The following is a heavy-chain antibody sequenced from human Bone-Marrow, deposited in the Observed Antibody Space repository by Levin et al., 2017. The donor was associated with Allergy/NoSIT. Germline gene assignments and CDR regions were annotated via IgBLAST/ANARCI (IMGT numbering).Heavy chain of an antibody. CDR3: ARDRGEHYDSSGAMDNWFDP. J-gene: IGHJ5*02. Sequence: PGGSLRLSCAASGFTFSSYGMHWVRQAPGKGLEWVAVIWYDGSNKYYADSVKGRFTISRDNSKNTLYLQMNSLRAEDTAVYYCARDRGEHYDSSGAMDNWFDPWGQGTLVTVSS. D-gene: IGHD3-22*01. CDR2: IWYDGSNK. V-gene: IGHV3-33*01. CDR1: GFTFSSYG.